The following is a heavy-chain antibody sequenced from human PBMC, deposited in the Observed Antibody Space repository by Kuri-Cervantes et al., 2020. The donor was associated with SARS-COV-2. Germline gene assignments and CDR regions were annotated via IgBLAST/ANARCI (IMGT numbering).Heavy chain of an antibody. J-gene: IGHJ6*03. Sequence: ASVKISCNASGYTFTSYYMHWARQAPGQGLEWMGIINPSSGSTSYAQKFQGIVAMTRDTSTSTVYMELSSLRTEDTAVYYCARSYSNHVGYYYYYMEVWGKGTTVTVSS. CDR2: INPSSGST. D-gene: IGHD4-11*01. CDR3: ARSYSNHVGYYYYYMEV. V-gene: IGHV1-46*01. CDR1: GYTFTSYY.